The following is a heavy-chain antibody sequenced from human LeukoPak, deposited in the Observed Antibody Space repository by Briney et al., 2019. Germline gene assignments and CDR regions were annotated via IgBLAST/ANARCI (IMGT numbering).Heavy chain of an antibody. CDR3: AVDTAMARDAFDI. V-gene: IGHV1-46*01. CDR1: GYTFTSYY. Sequence: ASVKVSCKASGYTFTSYYMHWVRQAPGQGLEWMGIINPSGGSTSYAQKFQGRVTMTRDMSTSTVYMELSSLRSEDTAVYYCAVDTAMARDAFDIWGQGTMVTVSS. J-gene: IGHJ3*02. CDR2: INPSGGST. D-gene: IGHD5-18*01.